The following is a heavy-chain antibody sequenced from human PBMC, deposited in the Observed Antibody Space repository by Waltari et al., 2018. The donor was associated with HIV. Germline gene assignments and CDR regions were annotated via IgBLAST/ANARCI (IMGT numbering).Heavy chain of an antibody. D-gene: IGHD2-2*01. J-gene: IGHJ4*02. CDR3: ASFGIVVVPAALTGDY. V-gene: IGHV4-39*01. CDR2: SYYSGGT. CDR1: GGSISSSSYY. Sequence: QLQLQESGPGLVKPSETLSLTCTVSGGSISSSSYYWGWIRQPPGKGLEWIGSSYYSGGTYHNPVRKSGVTISVDTSKNQLARELSSVTAADTAVYYCASFGIVVVPAALTGDYWGQGTLVTVSS.